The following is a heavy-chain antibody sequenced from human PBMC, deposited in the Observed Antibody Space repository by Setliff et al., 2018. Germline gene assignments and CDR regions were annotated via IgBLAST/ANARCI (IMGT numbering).Heavy chain of an antibody. CDR3: ARGDSSGYFLEIVHDAFDI. V-gene: IGHV1-3*01. D-gene: IGHD3-22*01. CDR1: GYTFTSYA. CDR2: INAGNGNT. Sequence: ASVKVSCKASGYTFTSYAMHWVRQAPGQRLEWMGWINAGNGNTKYSQKFQGRVTITRDTSASTAYMELSSLRSEDTAVYYCARGDSSGYFLEIVHDAFDIWGQGTMVTVSS. J-gene: IGHJ3*02.